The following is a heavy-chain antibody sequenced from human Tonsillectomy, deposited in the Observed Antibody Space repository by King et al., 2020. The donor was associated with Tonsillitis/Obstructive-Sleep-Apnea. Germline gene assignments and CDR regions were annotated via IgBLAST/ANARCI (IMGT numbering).Heavy chain of an antibody. D-gene: IGHD1-1*01. V-gene: IGHV3-48*03. CDR3: ARVPPTTAGGY. Sequence: VQLVESGGGLVQPGGSLRLSCAASGFTLSSYEMNWVRQAPGKGLEWVSYISSSGSTIYYADSVKGRFTISRDKAKNSLYLQMNSLRAADTAVYYCARVPPTTAGGYWGQGTLVTVSS. J-gene: IGHJ4*02. CDR2: ISSSGSTI. CDR1: GFTLSSYE.